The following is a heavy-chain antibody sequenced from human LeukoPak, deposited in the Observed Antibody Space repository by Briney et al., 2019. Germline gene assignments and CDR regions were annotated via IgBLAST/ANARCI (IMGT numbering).Heavy chain of an antibody. D-gene: IGHD6-13*01. V-gene: IGHV5-51*01. Sequence: GESLQISCKGSGYSFTRYWIGWVRQMPGKGLEWMGIIYPGDSDSRYSPSFQGQVTISADKSISTAYLQWSSLKASDTAMYYCAMSYSSSWSFFDYWGQGTLVTVSS. CDR2: IYPGDSDS. J-gene: IGHJ4*02. CDR3: AMSYSSSWSFFDY. CDR1: GYSFTRYW.